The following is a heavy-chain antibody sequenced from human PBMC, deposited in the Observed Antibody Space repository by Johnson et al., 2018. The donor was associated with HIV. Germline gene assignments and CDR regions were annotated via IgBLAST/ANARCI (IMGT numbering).Heavy chain of an antibody. J-gene: IGHJ3*02. CDR2: ITGCGDSI. D-gene: IGHD3-22*01. CDR3: AKDRYYDESSGYYYGQDGFDI. CDR1: GFTFSSYA. Sequence: VQLVESGGGVGQPGGSLRLSCSASGFTFSSYAMSWVRQAAGKGLEWVSGITGCGDSIGYADSVKGRFTISRDNSKNTLYLQMNSLRAEDTAIYYCAKDRYYDESSGYYYGQDGFDIWGQGTRVTVSS. V-gene: IGHV3-23*04.